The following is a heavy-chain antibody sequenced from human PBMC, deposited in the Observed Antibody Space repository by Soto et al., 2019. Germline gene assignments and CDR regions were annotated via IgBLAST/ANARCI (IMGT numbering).Heavy chain of an antibody. V-gene: IGHV3-48*02. CDR3: ARTRLQSAFDI. J-gene: IGHJ3*02. Sequence: PGGSLRLSCAASGFVFGSYTMNWVRQDPGKGLEWVSSISSSSFTLCYADSVKGRFSISRDNAKNSLYLQMNSLKDEDTAVYYSARTRLQSAFDIWGQGTMVTVSS. CDR1: GFVFGSYT. CDR2: ISSSSFTL. D-gene: IGHD4-4*01.